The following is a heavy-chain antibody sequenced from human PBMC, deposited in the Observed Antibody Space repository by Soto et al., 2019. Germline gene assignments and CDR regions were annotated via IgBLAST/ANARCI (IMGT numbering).Heavy chain of an antibody. CDR1: GGTFSSYT. D-gene: IGHD6-19*01. Sequence: QVQLVQSGAEVKKPGSSVKVSCKASGGTFSSYTISWVRQAPGQGLEWMGRIIPILGIANYAQKFQGRVKISADXSTSTAYMELSSLRSEDTAVYYCAHLQTGAVADNYWGQGTLVTVSS. CDR2: IIPILGIA. J-gene: IGHJ4*02. CDR3: AHLQTGAVADNY. V-gene: IGHV1-69*02.